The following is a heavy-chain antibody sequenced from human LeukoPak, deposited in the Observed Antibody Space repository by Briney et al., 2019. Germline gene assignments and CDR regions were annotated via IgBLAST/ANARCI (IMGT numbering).Heavy chain of an antibody. D-gene: IGHD5-12*01. CDR2: INWNGGST. J-gene: IGHJ6*03. CDR1: GFTFDDYG. Sequence: GGSPRLSCAASGFTFDDYGMSWVRHAPGKGLEWVSGINWNGGSTGYADSVKGRFTISRDNAKNSLYLQMNSLRAEDTAVYYCARDLGYSGYKKKYYYYYYMDVWGKGTTVTVSS. V-gene: IGHV3-20*04. CDR3: ARDLGYSGYKKKYYYYYYMDV.